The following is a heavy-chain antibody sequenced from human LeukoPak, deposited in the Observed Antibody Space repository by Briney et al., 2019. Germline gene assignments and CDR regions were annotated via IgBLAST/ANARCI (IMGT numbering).Heavy chain of an antibody. Sequence: QTGGSLRLSCAASGFTFSSYSMNWVRQAPGKGLEWVSYISRSSSTIYYADSVKGRFTISRDNAKNSLYLQMNSLRAEDTAVYYCARDGGSSGPDAFDIWGQGTMVTVSS. CDR2: ISRSSSTI. CDR1: GFTFSSYS. D-gene: IGHD2-15*01. J-gene: IGHJ3*02. CDR3: ARDGGSSGPDAFDI. V-gene: IGHV3-48*01.